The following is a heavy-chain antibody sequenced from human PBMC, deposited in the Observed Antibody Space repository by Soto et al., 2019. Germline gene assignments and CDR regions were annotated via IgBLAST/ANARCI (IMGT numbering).Heavy chain of an antibody. D-gene: IGHD2-8*01. J-gene: IGHJ4*02. CDR1: GGSISKFY. CDR2: ISYSGNT. CDR3: ARAPMVLSRSYFDS. Sequence: SETRSLTWTVSGGSISKFYWSGIRQPPGKGLEWIGYISYSGNTNYNPSLKSRVSISVDTSKNQLSLNLTSVTAADTAVYYCARAPMVLSRSYFDSWGQGTPVTVSS. V-gene: IGHV4-59*01.